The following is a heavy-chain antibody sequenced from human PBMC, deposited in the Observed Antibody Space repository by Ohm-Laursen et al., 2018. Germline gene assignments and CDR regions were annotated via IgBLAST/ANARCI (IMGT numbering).Heavy chain of an antibody. Sequence: GTLSLTCAVSGGSISNYYWGWIRQPPGKGLEWIGSIYYTGSTYFNPSLQSRVTISVDTSKNQFSLNLSSVTAADTAMYYCARKTDWNHYYFDYWGQGTLVTVSS. J-gene: IGHJ4*02. V-gene: IGHV4-39*01. D-gene: IGHD1-1*01. CDR2: IYYTGST. CDR1: GGSISNYY. CDR3: ARKTDWNHYYFDY.